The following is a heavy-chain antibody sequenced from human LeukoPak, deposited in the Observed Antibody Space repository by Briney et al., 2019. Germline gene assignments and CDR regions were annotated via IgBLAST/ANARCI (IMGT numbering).Heavy chain of an antibody. CDR2: INHSGST. D-gene: IGHD1-14*01. CDR3: ARRDYRKRMDY. CDR1: GGSFSGYY. Sequence: SETLSLTCAVYGGSFSGYYWSWIRQPPGKGLEWIGEINHSGSTNYNSSLKSRVTISVDTSKNQFSLKLSSVTAAVTAVYYCARRDYRKRMDYWGQGTLVTVSS. J-gene: IGHJ4*02. V-gene: IGHV4-34*01.